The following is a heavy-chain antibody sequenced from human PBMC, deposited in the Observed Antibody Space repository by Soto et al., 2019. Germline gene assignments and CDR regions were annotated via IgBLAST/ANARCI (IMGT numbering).Heavy chain of an antibody. CDR1: GYTFNSYG. CDR3: ARDGRNGGYFDY. Sequence: GASVKVSCKASGYTFNSYGISRVRQAPGQGLEWMGWISVYNGNTNYAQKVQGRVTMTTDTSTSTAYMELRSLRSDDTAVYYCARDGRNGGYFDYWGQGTVVTVSS. V-gene: IGHV1-18*01. CDR2: ISVYNGNT. D-gene: IGHD2-8*01. J-gene: IGHJ4*02.